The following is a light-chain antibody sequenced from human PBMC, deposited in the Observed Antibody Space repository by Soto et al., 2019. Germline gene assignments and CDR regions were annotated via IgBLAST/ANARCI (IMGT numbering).Light chain of an antibody. CDR2: EVN. V-gene: IGLV2-14*01. CDR3: SSFTSRFTFV. CDR1: HSDIANFDY. J-gene: IGLJ1*01. Sequence: QSALTQPASVSGSPGQSITISCTGTHSDIANFDYVSWYQQHPDKAPKLIIYEVNNRPSGVSPRFSGSKSGNTASLTISGLQTGDEADYYCSSFTSRFTFVFGTGTKVTVL.